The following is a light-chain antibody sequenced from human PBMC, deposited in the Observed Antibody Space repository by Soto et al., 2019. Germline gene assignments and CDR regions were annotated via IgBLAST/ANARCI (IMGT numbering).Light chain of an antibody. V-gene: IGKV1-39*01. CDR3: QQSYSTPPT. CDR1: QSISSY. Sequence: DIQMTQSPSSLFASVGDRVTITCRASQSISSYLNWYQQKPGKAPKLLIYAASSLQSGVPSRFSGSGSGTDFTLTISSLQPEDFATYYCQQSYSTPPTLGQGTKVDIK. CDR2: AAS. J-gene: IGKJ1*01.